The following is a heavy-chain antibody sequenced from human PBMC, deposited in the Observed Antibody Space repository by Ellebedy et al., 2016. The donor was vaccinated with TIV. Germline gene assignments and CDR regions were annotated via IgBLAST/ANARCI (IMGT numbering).Heavy chain of an antibody. D-gene: IGHD6-6*01. CDR2: FIRLFGTA. CDR3: AKKYSDSSDIDLDAFDI. V-gene: IGHV1-69*13. Sequence: ASVKVSXKASGCTLSSYVISWVRQTPGEGLELMGGFIRLFGTANYAQKLQGRVTITADDSTSTVYMELTSLRSEDTAVYYCAKKYSDSSDIDLDAFDIWGQGTMVTVSS. J-gene: IGHJ3*02. CDR1: GCTLSSYV.